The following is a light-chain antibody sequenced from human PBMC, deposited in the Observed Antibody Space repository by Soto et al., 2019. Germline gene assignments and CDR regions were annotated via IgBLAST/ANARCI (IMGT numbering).Light chain of an antibody. CDR3: QSYHSSLTNAV. J-gene: IGLJ2*01. CDR1: SSNIGAGYD. Sequence: QSVLTQPPSVSGAPGQTITISCTGSSSNIGAGYDVHWYQQLPGRAPKLLIYGNNNRLSGVPDRCTCCKSGTSVSLAITGLLGEDEADYHCQSYHSSLTNAVFGGGTKLTVL. CDR2: GNN. V-gene: IGLV1-40*01.